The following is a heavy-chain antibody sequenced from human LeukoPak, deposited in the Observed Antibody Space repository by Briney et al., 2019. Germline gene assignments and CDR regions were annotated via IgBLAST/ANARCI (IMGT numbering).Heavy chain of an antibody. CDR2: INSDGSTT. Sequence: GGSLRLSCAASGFTLSSYWMHWVRQAPGKGLVWVSRINSDGSTTNYADSVKGRFTISRDNAKNTLYLQMDSLRAEDTAVYYCARGPGYSSSWYGTDLWGQGALVTVSS. CDR3: ARGPGYSSSWYGTDL. CDR1: GFTLSSYW. J-gene: IGHJ5*02. V-gene: IGHV3-74*01. D-gene: IGHD6-13*01.